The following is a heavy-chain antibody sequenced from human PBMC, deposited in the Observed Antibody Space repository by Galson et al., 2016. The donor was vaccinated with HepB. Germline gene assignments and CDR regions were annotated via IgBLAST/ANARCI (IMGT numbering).Heavy chain of an antibody. CDR1: GFTVSGKY. V-gene: IGHV3-53*01. D-gene: IGHD6-19*01. J-gene: IGHJ4*02. Sequence: SLRLSCAASGFTVSGKYMSWVRQAPGKGLEWVSAFYSGGSTYYAGSVKGRFAISSDNSKNTVFLQMNSLRVDDTAVYYCASVMVASGWYGAFDYWGQGTLVTVS. CDR2: FYSGGST. CDR3: ASVMVASGWYGAFDY.